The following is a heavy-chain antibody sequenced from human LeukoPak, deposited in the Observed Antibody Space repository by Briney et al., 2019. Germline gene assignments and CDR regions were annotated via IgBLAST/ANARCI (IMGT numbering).Heavy chain of an antibody. V-gene: IGHV3-53*01. Sequence: PGGSLRLSCAASGFTVSSNSMSWVRQAPEKGLEWVSVIYSGGSTYYADSVKGRFTISRDNSKNTLYLQMNSLRAEDTAVYYCARGETSSYDYWGQGTLVTVSS. D-gene: IGHD2-2*01. J-gene: IGHJ4*02. CDR1: GFTVSSNS. CDR3: ARGETSSYDY. CDR2: IYSGGST.